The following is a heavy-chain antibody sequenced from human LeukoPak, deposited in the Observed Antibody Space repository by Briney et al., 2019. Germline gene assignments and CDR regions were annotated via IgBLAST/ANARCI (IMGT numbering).Heavy chain of an antibody. J-gene: IGHJ6*02. CDR2: ISYSGST. V-gene: IGHV4-59*08. CDR3: ARHFLDSSGWSNYYYYYGMDV. D-gene: IGHD6-19*01. Sequence: SETLSLTCTVSGGSLSSYYWSWIRQPPERGLEWIGYISYSGSTHYNPSLKSRVTISLDTSKNQVSLKLSSVTAADTAVYYCARHFLDSSGWSNYYYYYGMDVWGQGTTVTVSS. CDR1: GGSLSSYY.